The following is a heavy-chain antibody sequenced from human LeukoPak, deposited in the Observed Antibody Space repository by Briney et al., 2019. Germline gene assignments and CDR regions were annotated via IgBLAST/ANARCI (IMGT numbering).Heavy chain of an antibody. CDR3: ARDQVAAAGPLYNWFDP. J-gene: IGHJ5*02. Sequence: GGSLRLSCAASAFSLNAYNMNWGRQAPGKGLEWVSSISSSSSYIYYADSVKGRFTISRDNAKNSLYLQMNSLRAEDTAVYYCARDQVAAAGPLYNWFDPWGQGTLVTVSS. V-gene: IGHV3-21*01. D-gene: IGHD6-13*01. CDR1: AFSLNAYN. CDR2: ISSSSSYI.